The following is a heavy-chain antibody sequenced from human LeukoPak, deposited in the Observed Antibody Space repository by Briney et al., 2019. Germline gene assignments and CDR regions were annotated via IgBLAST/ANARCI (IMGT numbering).Heavy chain of an antibody. J-gene: IGHJ4*02. Sequence: PSETLSLTCTVSGDSISSYYWSWIRQPPGKGLEWFGCSYYSGSTNYNPSLKSRVTISVDTSKNQFSLKLSSVTAADTAVYYCARDVVGGGNFDYWGQGTLVTVSS. D-gene: IGHD1-26*01. CDR3: ARDVVGGGNFDY. CDR2: SYYSGST. CDR1: GDSISSYY. V-gene: IGHV4-59*01.